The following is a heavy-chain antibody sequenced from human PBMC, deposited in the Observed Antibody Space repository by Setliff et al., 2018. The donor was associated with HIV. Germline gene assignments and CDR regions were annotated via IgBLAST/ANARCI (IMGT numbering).Heavy chain of an antibody. CDR1: GGSITSGGHY. Sequence: SETLSLPCSVSGGSITSGGHYWSWIRHLPGKGLEWIGYIHYTGSNFYNPSLTDRVTISLDTSKNQFSLRLTSLTAADTAVYYCARDIWAYGLMGSWGQGTLVTVSS. V-gene: IGHV4-31*02. CDR3: ARDIWAYGLMGS. CDR2: IHYTGSN. J-gene: IGHJ5*02. D-gene: IGHD4-17*01.